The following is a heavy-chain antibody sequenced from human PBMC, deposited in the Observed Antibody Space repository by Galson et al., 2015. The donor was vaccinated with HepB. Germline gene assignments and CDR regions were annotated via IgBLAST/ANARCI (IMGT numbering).Heavy chain of an antibody. Sequence: SLRLSCAASGFTVSSNYMSWVRQAPGKGLEWVSVIYSGGSTYYADSVKGRFTISRDNSKNTLYLQMNSLRAEDTAVYYCAREMVVEGYFDYWGQGTLVTVSS. CDR1: GFTVSSNY. J-gene: IGHJ4*02. D-gene: IGHD5-24*01. CDR2: IYSGGST. V-gene: IGHV3-66*02. CDR3: AREMVVEGYFDY.